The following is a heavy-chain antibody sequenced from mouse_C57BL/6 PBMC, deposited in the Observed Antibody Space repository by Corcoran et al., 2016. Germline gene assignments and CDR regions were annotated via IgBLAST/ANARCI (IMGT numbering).Heavy chain of an antibody. CDR3: ARLTALTY. Sequence: QIQLVQSGPELKKPGETVKISCKASGYTFTTSGMSWVKQAPGKGLKWMGWINTYSGVPTYADDFKGRFAFSLETSASTAYLQINNLKNEDTATYFCARLTALTYWGQGTLVTVSA. V-gene: IGHV9-3*01. CDR2: INTYSGVP. CDR1: GYTFTTSG. D-gene: IGHD1-2*01. J-gene: IGHJ3*01.